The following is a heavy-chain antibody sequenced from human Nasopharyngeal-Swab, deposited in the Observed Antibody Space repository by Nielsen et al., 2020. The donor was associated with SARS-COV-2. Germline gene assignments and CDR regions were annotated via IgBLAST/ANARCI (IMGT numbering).Heavy chain of an antibody. Sequence: GESLKISCEASGFTFRNYWMHWVRQAPGKGLEWVAVIWYDGSNKYYADSVKGRFTISRDNSKNTLYLQMNSLRAEDTAVYYCASLRFLEWLVFPPLDADAFDIWGQGTMVTVSS. CDR1: GFTFRNYW. CDR3: ASLRFLEWLVFPPLDADAFDI. V-gene: IGHV3-33*08. CDR2: IWYDGSNK. D-gene: IGHD3-3*01. J-gene: IGHJ3*02.